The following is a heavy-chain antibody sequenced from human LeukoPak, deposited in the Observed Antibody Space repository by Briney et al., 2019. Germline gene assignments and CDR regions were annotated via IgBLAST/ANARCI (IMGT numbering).Heavy chain of an antibody. Sequence: SETLSLTCTVSGGSISSGDHYWTWIRQPPGKGLEWIGYIYYSGSTNYNPSLKSRVTISVDTSKNQFSLKLSSVTAADTAVYYCARDKALWFGELLQPHNWFDPWGQGTLVTVSS. CDR3: ARDKALWFGELLQPHNWFDP. CDR1: GGSISSGDHY. V-gene: IGHV4-61*08. J-gene: IGHJ5*02. CDR2: IYYSGST. D-gene: IGHD3-10*01.